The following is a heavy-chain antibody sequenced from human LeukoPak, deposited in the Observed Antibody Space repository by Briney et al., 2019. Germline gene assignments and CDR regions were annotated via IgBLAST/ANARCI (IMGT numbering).Heavy chain of an antibody. CDR2: ISWNSGSI. CDR3: AKDGGLLWFGELLS. D-gene: IGHD3-10*01. V-gene: IGHV3-9*01. Sequence: GRSLRLSCAASGFTFDDYAMHWVRQAPGKGLEWVSGISWNSGSIGYADSVKGRFTISRGNAKNSLYLQMNSLRAEDTALYYCAKDGGLLWFGELLSWGQGTLVTVSS. J-gene: IGHJ5*02. CDR1: GFTFDDYA.